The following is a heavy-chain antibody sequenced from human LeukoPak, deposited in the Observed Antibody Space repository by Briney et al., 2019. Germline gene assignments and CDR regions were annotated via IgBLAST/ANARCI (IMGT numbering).Heavy chain of an antibody. Sequence: GGSLRLSCAASGFTFSSYGMHWVRQAPGKGLEWVAFIRYDGSNKYYADSVKGRFTISRDNSKNTLYLQMNSLRAEDTAVYYCARASGAVIPYYFDYWGQGTLVTVSS. V-gene: IGHV3-30*02. D-gene: IGHD3-16*02. CDR1: GFTFSSYG. CDR2: IRYDGSNK. J-gene: IGHJ4*02. CDR3: ARASGAVIPYYFDY.